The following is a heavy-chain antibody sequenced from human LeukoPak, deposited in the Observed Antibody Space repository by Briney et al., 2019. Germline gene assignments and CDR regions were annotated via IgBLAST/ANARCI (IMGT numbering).Heavy chain of an antibody. V-gene: IGHV1-69*05. Sequence: SVKVSCKASGGTFSSYAISWVRQAPGQGLEWMGGIIPIFGTANYAQKFQGRVTITTDESTSTAYMELSSLRSEDTAVYYCARDFGFYYYDSSGYPGENWFDPWGQGTLVTVSS. D-gene: IGHD3-22*01. CDR3: ARDFGFYYYDSSGYPGENWFDP. CDR2: IIPIFGTA. J-gene: IGHJ5*02. CDR1: GGTFSSYA.